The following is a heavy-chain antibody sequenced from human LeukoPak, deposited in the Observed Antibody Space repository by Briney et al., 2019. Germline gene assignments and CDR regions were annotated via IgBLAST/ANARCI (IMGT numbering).Heavy chain of an antibody. V-gene: IGHV1-18*01. CDR2: ISTYNANT. CDR1: GYTFTTDG. CDR3: ARVISSSWYHHDH. Sequence: ASVKVSCKTSGYTFTTDGISWVRQAPGQGLEWMGWISTYNANTNYAQKFQGRVAMTTDTSTSTAYMELRSLRFDDTAFYYCARVISSSWYHHDHWGQGTLDTVSS. D-gene: IGHD6-13*01. J-gene: IGHJ4*02.